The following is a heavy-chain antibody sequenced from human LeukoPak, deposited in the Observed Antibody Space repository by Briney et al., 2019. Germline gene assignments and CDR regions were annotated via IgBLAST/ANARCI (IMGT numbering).Heavy chain of an antibody. D-gene: IGHD6-19*01. V-gene: IGHV3-20*04. J-gene: IGHJ3*02. CDR3: AREKWVAVAGTAFDI. CDR1: GFTFDDYG. Sequence: GGSLRLSCAASGFTFDDYGMSWVRQAPGKGLEWVSGINWNGGSTGYADSEKGRFTISRDNAKNSLYLQMNSLRAEDTALYYCAREKWVAVAGTAFDIWGRGTMVTVSS. CDR2: INWNGGST.